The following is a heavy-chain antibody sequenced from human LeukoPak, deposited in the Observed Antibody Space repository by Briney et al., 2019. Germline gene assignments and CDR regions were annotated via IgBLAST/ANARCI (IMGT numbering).Heavy chain of an antibody. CDR2: IYITGST. CDR3: ARGSPVEAFDI. Sequence: SETLSLTCTVSGGSINSGDYHWSWIRLPAGTGLEWIGRIYITGSTNYNPSLKSRVTMSVDTSKNQFSLRLNSMTAADTAVYYCARGSPVEAFDIWGQGTMVTVSS. J-gene: IGHJ3*02. V-gene: IGHV4-61*02. D-gene: IGHD5-24*01. CDR1: GGSINSGDYH.